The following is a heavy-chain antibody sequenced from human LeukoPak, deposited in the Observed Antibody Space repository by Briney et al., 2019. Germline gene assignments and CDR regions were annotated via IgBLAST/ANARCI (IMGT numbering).Heavy chain of an antibody. J-gene: IGHJ5*02. CDR2: IRYDGSNK. CDR1: GFTFSSYG. V-gene: IGHV3-30*02. CDR3: AKDRSGVVPAASPFDP. Sequence: PGGSLRLSCAASGFTFSSYGMHWVRQAPGKGLEWVAFIRYDGSNKYYADSVKGRFTISRDNSKNTLYLQMNSLRAEDTAVYYCAKDRSGVVPAASPFDPWGQGTLVTVSS. D-gene: IGHD2-2*01.